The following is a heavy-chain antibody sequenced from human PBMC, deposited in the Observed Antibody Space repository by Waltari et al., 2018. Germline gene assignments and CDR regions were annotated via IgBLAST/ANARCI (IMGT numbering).Heavy chain of an antibody. CDR3: ARSQDCSGGSCYYYYYMDV. CDR2: IIPIPGIA. Sequence: QVQLVQSGAEVKKPGSSVKVSCKASGGTFSSYAISWVRQAPGQGLEWMGGIIPIPGIANYAQKFQGRVTITADESTSTAYMELSSLRSEDTAVYYCARSQDCSGGSCYYYYYMDVWGKGTTVTVSS. CDR1: GGTFSSYA. V-gene: IGHV1-69*04. J-gene: IGHJ6*03. D-gene: IGHD2-15*01.